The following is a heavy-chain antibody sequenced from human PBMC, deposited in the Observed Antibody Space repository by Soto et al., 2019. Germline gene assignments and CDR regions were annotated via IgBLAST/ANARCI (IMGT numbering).Heavy chain of an antibody. Sequence: XTLSLTCTVSGGAVNSGSYSWTWSRQPPGKALEGIGHIHYYGNHNYSPSLRSRVTISADPSKNHVSLKMRSVTSADTAIHYCARAPHYYDSSGENWFDPWGRGTLGTVSS. D-gene: IGHD3-22*01. J-gene: IGHJ5*02. V-gene: IGHV4-61*03. CDR2: IHYYGNH. CDR3: ARAPHYYDSSGENWFDP. CDR1: GGAVNSGSYS.